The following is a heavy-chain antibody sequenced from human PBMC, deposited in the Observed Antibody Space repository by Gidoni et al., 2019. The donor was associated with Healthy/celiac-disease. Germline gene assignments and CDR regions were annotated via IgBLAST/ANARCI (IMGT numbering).Heavy chain of an antibody. D-gene: IGHD3-22*01. J-gene: IGHJ3*02. CDR1: VFTFVDYA. CDR2: ISWNSGSI. Sequence: EVQLVESGGGLVQPGRSLSLSCAASVFTFVDYAMHWVRQAPGKGLEWGSGISWNSGSIGYAESVKGRFTISRDNAKNSLYLQMNSLRAEDTALDYCAKPFSGLLRQAGAFDIWGQGTMVTVS. V-gene: IGHV3-9*01. CDR3: AKPFSGLLRQAGAFDI.